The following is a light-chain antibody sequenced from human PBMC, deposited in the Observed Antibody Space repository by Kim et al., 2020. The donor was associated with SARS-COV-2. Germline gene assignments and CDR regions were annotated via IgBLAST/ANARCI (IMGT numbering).Light chain of an antibody. CDR2: YDN. CDR1: NIGSKS. V-gene: IGLV3-21*04. J-gene: IGLJ3*02. CDR3: QVWDSSSDHRV. Sequence: SYELTQPPSVSVAPGKTARITCGGNNIGSKSVHWYQQKPGQAPVLVIYYDNNRPSGIPELFSGSNSGNTATLTISRVEAGDEADYYCQVWDSSSDHRVFGGGTQLTVL.